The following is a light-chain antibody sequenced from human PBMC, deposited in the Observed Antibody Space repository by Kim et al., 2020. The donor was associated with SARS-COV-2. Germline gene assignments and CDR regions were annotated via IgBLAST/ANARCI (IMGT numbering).Light chain of an antibody. J-gene: IGKJ1*01. CDR1: QSVRSNY. V-gene: IGKV3-20*01. CDR3: QQYSSSPAT. Sequence: SPGERATPSCGASQSVRSNYLAWYQQKPGQAPRLLIYGASSRATGIPDRFSGSGSGTDFTLTITRLEPEDFAVYYCQQYSSSPATFGQGTKVEVK. CDR2: GAS.